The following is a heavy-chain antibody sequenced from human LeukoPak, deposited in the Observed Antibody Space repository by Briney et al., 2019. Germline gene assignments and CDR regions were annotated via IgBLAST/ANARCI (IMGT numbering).Heavy chain of an antibody. Sequence: GGSLRLSCVASGITFSNYAVSWVRQAPEKGLDWVSVISGSAHKIRYADSVKGRFTISRDNSENIVYLQMNNLRVEDTAVYYCMRDYMGWFDPWGQGSLVTVSS. CDR2: ISGSAHKI. CDR3: MRDYMGWFDP. V-gene: IGHV3-23*01. D-gene: IGHD3-10*01. CDR1: GITFSNYA. J-gene: IGHJ5*02.